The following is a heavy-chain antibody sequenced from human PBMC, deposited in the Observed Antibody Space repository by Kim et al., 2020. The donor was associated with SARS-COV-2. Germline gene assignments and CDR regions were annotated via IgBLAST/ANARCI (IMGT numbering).Heavy chain of an antibody. CDR1: GFTFSSYG. CDR3: ARTRGGGYYYGMDV. D-gene: IGHD3-16*01. Sequence: GGSLRLSCAASGFTFSSYGMHWVRQAPGKGLEWVAVISYDGSNKYYADSVKGRFTISRDNSKNTLYLQMNSLRAEDTAVYYCARTRGGGYYYGMDVCGQG. CDR2: ISYDGSNK. V-gene: IGHV3-33*05. J-gene: IGHJ6*02.